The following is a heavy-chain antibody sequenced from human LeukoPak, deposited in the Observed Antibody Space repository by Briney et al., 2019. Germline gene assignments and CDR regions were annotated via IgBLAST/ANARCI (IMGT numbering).Heavy chain of an antibody. J-gene: IGHJ4*02. CDR2: IYYSGST. CDR3: ARGGSYYAY. CDR1: GGSISSYY. V-gene: IGHV4-59*01. D-gene: IGHD1-26*01. Sequence: SETLSLTCTVSGGSISSYYWSWIRQPPGKGLEWIGYIYYSGSTNYNPSLRSRVTISVDTSKNQFSLKLSSVTAADTAVYYCARGGSYYAYWGQGTLVTVSS.